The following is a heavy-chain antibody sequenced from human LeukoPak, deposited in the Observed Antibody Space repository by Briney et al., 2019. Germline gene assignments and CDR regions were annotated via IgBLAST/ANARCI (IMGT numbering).Heavy chain of an antibody. D-gene: IGHD3-22*01. J-gene: IGHJ3*02. Sequence: GESLKISCKGSGYSFTSYWIGWVRQMPGKGLEWMGIIYPGDSDTRYSPSFQGQVTISADKSISTAYLQWSSLKASDTAMYYCAVKTRDYYDSSGWSFDIWGPGSMVTVSS. CDR2: IYPGDSDT. CDR1: GYSFTSYW. V-gene: IGHV5-51*01. CDR3: AVKTRDYYDSSGWSFDI.